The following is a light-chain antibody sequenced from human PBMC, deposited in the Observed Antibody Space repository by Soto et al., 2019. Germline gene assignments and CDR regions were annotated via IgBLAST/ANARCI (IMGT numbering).Light chain of an antibody. CDR3: LHDALFPYS. CDR1: QAIRND. V-gene: IGKV1-6*01. Sequence: AIQMTQSPSSLSASVGDTVTFTCRASQAIRNDLGWFQQRPGKPPKLLIYVISILQTGVPSRFSGSGSGTDFPLTISGLQPEDFATYYCLHDALFPYSFGQGTRLEI. J-gene: IGKJ2*03. CDR2: VIS.